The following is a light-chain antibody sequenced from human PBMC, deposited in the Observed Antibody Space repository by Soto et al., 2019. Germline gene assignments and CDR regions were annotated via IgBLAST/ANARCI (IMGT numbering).Light chain of an antibody. Sequence: QSVLTQPASVSGSPGQSITISCTGTSSDVGGYNYVSWYQRHPGKAPKLMIYDVSNRPSGVSNPFSGSKSGNTASLTISGLQAEDEADYYCSSYTSSSTLVFGGGTKVTVL. J-gene: IGLJ2*01. CDR2: DVS. V-gene: IGLV2-14*01. CDR1: SSDVGGYNY. CDR3: SSYTSSSTLV.